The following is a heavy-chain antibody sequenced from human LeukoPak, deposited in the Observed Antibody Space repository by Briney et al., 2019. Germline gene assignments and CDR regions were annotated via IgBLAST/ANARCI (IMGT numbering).Heavy chain of an antibody. CDR1: GYTFTSYY. V-gene: IGHV1-46*01. D-gene: IGHD2-15*01. CDR2: INPSGGST. Sequence: ASVKVSCKASGYTFTSYYMHWVRQAPGQGVEGMGIINPSGGSTSYAQKFQGRVTMTRDTSTSTVYMELSSLRSEDTAVYYCARGGIPIVVVVAATPFDPWGQGTLVTVSS. J-gene: IGHJ5*02. CDR3: ARGGIPIVVVVAATPFDP.